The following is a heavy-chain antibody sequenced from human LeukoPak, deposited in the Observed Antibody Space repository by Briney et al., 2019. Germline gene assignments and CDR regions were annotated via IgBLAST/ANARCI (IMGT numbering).Heavy chain of an antibody. CDR1: GFTFSNSW. V-gene: IGHV3-66*01. CDR2: IYSGGST. Sequence: PGGSLRLSCAASGFTFSNSWMSWIRQAPGKGLEWVSVIYSGGSTYYAGSVKGRFTISRDNSKNTLYLQMNSLRAEDTAVYYCARDARIAAAGFYFDYWGQGTLVTVSS. J-gene: IGHJ4*02. CDR3: ARDARIAAAGFYFDY. D-gene: IGHD6-13*01.